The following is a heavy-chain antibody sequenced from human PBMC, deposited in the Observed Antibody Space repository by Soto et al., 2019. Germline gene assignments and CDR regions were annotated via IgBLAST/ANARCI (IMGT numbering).Heavy chain of an antibody. D-gene: IGHD3-16*01. CDR3: ARDPWAADY. V-gene: IGHV3-66*01. CDR1: GFTVSTKY. J-gene: IGHJ4*02. CDR2: IYSGGST. Sequence: EVQLVESGGELVQPGGSLRLSCAASGFTVSTKYMSWVRQAPGKGLEWVSVIYSGGSTFYADSVRGRFTISRDNSKNTVNLQMNSLRAEDTAVYYCARDPWAADYWGQGTLVTVSS.